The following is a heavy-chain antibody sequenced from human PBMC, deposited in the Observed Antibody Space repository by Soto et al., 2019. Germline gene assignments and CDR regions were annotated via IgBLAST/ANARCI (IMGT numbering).Heavy chain of an antibody. Sequence: EVRLLESGGGLVQPGESLRLSCAASGFTFNNYAMNWVRQAPGKGLEWVSSISGSGVSTHYADSVKGRFTISRDNSNNTLFLQMTSLRAEATAVYFCARSVGAKFWGQGTLVTVSS. CDR3: ARSVGAKF. D-gene: IGHD1-26*01. J-gene: IGHJ4*02. CDR1: GFTFNNYA. CDR2: ISGSGVST. V-gene: IGHV3-23*01.